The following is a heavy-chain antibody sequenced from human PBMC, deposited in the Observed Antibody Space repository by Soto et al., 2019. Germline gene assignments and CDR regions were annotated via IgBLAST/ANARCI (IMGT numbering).Heavy chain of an antibody. D-gene: IGHD3-10*01. J-gene: IGHJ4*02. CDR3: ARSLSATEYYFDY. V-gene: IGHV4-39*01. Sequence: SETLSLTCTVSGGSISSSSYYWGWIRQPPGKGLEWIGSIYYSGSTYYNPSLKSRVTISVDTSKNQFSLKPSSVTAADTAVYYCARSLSATEYYFDYWGQGTLVTVSS. CDR1: GGSISSSSYY. CDR2: IYYSGST.